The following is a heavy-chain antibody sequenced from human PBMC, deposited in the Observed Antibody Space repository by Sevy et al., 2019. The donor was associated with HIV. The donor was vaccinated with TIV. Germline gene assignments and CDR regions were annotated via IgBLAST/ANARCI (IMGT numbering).Heavy chain of an antibody. CDR2: LSFGCGEI. CDR3: AREGCTKPHDY. Sequence: GGSLRLSCAASGFTFSKYSICWVRQPPGRGLEWVSTLSFGCGEINYADSVKGRFTISRDNSKSSVYLQMNNLRPEDTAVYYCAREGCTKPHDYCCQRTLVTVTS. V-gene: IGHV3-23*01. J-gene: IGHJ4*02. D-gene: IGHD2-8*01. CDR1: GFTFSKYS.